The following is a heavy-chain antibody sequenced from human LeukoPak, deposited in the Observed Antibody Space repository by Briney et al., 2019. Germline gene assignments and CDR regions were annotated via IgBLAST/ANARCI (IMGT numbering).Heavy chain of an antibody. J-gene: IGHJ4*02. CDR2: IYPGDSDT. Sequence: GESLTISCEGSGYIFSIYWIGWVRQMPGKGLEWMGIIYPGDSDTRYSPSLQGQVTISADKSSSTAYLQWSSLKASDTAMYYCARSTTVRGRYFDYWGQGTLVTVSS. D-gene: IGHD3-10*01. CDR3: ARSTTVRGRYFDY. CDR1: GYIFSIYW. V-gene: IGHV5-51*01.